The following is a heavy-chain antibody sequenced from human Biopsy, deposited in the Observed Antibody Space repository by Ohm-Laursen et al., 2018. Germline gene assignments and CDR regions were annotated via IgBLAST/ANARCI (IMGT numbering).Heavy chain of an antibody. D-gene: IGHD5-12*01. CDR2: IYYDGIT. Sequence: GTLSLTCTVSGGSISDSTYHWGWIRQPPGKGLEWIGNIYYDGITYYNPSLKSRVAMSVDTSKNQFSLRLTSVTAADTAVYYCARVAGGYAYYYGMDVWGQGTTVIVSS. V-gene: IGHV4-39*07. J-gene: IGHJ6*02. CDR1: GGSISDSTYH. CDR3: ARVAGGYAYYYGMDV.